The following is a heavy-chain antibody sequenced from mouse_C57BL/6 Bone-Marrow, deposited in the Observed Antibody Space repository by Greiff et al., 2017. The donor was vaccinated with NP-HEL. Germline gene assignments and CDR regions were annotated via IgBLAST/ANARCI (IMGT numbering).Heavy chain of an antibody. J-gene: IGHJ2*01. D-gene: IGHD2-5*01. CDR2: IDPSDSNP. Sequence: VQLQQSGAELVMPGASVKLSCKASGYTFTSYWMHRVKQRPGQGLEWIGAIDPSDSNPTYNQKFKGKSTLTVDKSSSTAYMQLSSLTSEDSAVYYCASGYYSNYEGYFDYWGQGTTLTVSS. CDR1: GYTFTSYW. V-gene: IGHV1-69*01. CDR3: ASGYYSNYEGYFDY.